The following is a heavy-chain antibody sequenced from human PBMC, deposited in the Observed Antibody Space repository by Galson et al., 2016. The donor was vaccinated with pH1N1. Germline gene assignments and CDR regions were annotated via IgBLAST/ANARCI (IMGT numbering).Heavy chain of an antibody. V-gene: IGHV5-51*03. CDR3: ARQYDFGDYRGDAFDI. J-gene: IGHJ3*02. D-gene: IGHD4-17*01. CDR2: VNPGGSTI. Sequence: QSGAEVKRPGESLKISCKASGYSFTSYWIAWVRQVPGKGLERVGVVNPGGSTIRYSQPFQGQVTISNDKSINTAYLQWISLKASDTATYYCARQYDFGDYRGDAFDIWGQGTMVIVSS. CDR1: GYSFTSYW.